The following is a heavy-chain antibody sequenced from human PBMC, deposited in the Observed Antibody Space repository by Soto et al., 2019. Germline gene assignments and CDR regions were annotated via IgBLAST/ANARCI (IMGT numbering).Heavy chain of an antibody. D-gene: IGHD3-10*01. V-gene: IGHV3-7*05. CDR1: GFTFSSYL. CDR3: ARARGHYGMDV. J-gene: IGHJ6*02. Sequence: GGFLRLSCAASGFTFSSYLMSWVRQAPGKGLEWVANIKQDGSEKNYVDSVKGRFTISRDNAKNSMYLQMNSLRAEDTAVYYCARARGHYGMDVWGQGTTVTVSS. CDR2: IKQDGSEK.